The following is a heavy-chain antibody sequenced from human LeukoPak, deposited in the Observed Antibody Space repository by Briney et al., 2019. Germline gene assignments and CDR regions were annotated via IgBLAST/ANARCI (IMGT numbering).Heavy chain of an antibody. V-gene: IGHV4-59*01. J-gene: IGHJ4*02. CDR2: IYYSGST. CDR1: GGSISSYY. Sequence: SETLSLTCTVSGGSISSYYWSWIRQPPGKGLEWIGYIYYSGSTNYNPSLKSRVTISVDTSKNQFSLKLSSVTAADTAVYYCARVSYDILTGYSGFDYWGQGTLVTVSS. CDR3: ARVSYDILTGYSGFDY. D-gene: IGHD3-9*01.